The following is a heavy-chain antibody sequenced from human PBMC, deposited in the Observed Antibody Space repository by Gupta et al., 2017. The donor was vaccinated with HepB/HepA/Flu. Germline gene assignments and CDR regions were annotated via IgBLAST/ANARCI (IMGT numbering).Heavy chain of an antibody. CDR3: ARDSGLWSYYYYYGMDV. CDR1: GFTFSSYG. CDR2: IWYDGSNK. J-gene: IGHJ6*02. Sequence: QVQLVESGGGVVQPGRSLRLSCAASGFTFSSYGMHWVRQAPGKGLEWVAVIWYDGSNKYYADSVKGRFTISRDNSKNTLYLQMNSLRAEDTAVYYCARDSGLWSYYYYYGMDVWGQGTTVTVSS. V-gene: IGHV3-33*01. D-gene: IGHD5-18*01.